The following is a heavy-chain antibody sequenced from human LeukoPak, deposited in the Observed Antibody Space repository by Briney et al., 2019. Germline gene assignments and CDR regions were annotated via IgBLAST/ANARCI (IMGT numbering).Heavy chain of an antibody. Sequence: PSETLSLTCTVSGGSISSSSYYWGWIRQPPGKGLEWIGSIYYSGSTYYNPSLKSRVTISVDTSKNQFSLKLSSVTAADTAVYYCARDLITVTKGFDIWGQGTMVSVSS. CDR1: GGSISSSSYY. CDR3: ARDLITVTKGFDI. V-gene: IGHV4-39*07. CDR2: IYYSGST. D-gene: IGHD4-17*01. J-gene: IGHJ3*02.